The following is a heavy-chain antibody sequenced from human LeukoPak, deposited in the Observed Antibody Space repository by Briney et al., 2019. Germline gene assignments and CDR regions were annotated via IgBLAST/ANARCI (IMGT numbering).Heavy chain of an antibody. CDR2: IIPILGIA. CDR3: ARDLASSTYYYDSSGYYYAGVPDY. J-gene: IGHJ4*02. V-gene: IGHV1-69*04. Sequence: ASVKVSCKASGGTFSSYAISWMRQAPGQGLEWMGRIIPILGIANYAQKFQGRVTITADKSTSTAYMELSSLRSEDTAVYYCARDLASSTYYYDSSGYYYAGVPDYWGQGTLVTVSS. CDR1: GGTFSSYA. D-gene: IGHD3-22*01.